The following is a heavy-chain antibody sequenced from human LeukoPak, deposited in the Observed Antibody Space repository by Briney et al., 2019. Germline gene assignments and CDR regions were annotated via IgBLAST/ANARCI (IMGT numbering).Heavy chain of an antibody. CDR3: ARVKPKYCSGGSCYLYYYYGMDV. V-gene: IGHV4-39*07. CDR2: INHSGST. J-gene: IGHJ6*02. D-gene: IGHD2-15*01. CDR1: GGSISSGGYH. Sequence: PSETLSLTCTVSGGSISSGGYHWSWIRQPPGKGLEWIGEINHSGSTNYNPSLKSRVTISVDTSKNQFSLKLSSVTAADTAVYYCARVKPKYCSGGSCYLYYYYGMDVWGQGTTVTVSS.